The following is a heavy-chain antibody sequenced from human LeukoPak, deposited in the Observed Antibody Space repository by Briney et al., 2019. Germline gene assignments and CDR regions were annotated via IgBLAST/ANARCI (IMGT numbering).Heavy chain of an antibody. Sequence: PSETLSLTCAVYGGSFSGYYWSWIRQPPGKGLEWIGEINHSGSTNYNPSLKSRVTISVDTSKNQFSLKLSSVTAADTAVYYCVKRGDFWSGYFTPNWFDPWGQGTLVTVSS. V-gene: IGHV4-34*01. J-gene: IGHJ5*02. CDR2: INHSGST. CDR1: GGSFSGYY. D-gene: IGHD3-3*01. CDR3: VKRGDFWSGYFTPNWFDP.